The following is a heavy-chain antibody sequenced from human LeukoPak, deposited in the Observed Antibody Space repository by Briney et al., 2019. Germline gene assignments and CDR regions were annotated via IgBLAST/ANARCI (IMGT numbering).Heavy chain of an antibody. CDR2: IIPIFGTA. D-gene: IGHD4-17*01. V-gene: IGHV1-69*05. CDR3: ARGGYGGYVFDY. CDR1: GGTFSSYA. J-gene: IGHJ4*02. Sequence: GASVKVSCKASGGTFSSYAISWVRQAPGQGLEWMGGIIPIFGTANYAQKFQGRVTITTDESTSTAYMELSSLRSEDTAVYYCARGGYGGYVFDYWGQGTLVTVSS.